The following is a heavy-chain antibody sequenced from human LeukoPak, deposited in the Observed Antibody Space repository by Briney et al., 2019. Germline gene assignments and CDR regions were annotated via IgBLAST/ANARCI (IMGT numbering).Heavy chain of an antibody. D-gene: IGHD3/OR15-3a*01. CDR1: GYTFTSYD. CDR2: MNPNSGNT. V-gene: IGHV1-8*03. Sequence: ASVKVSCKASGYTFTSYDINWVRQSTGQGLEWMGWMNPNSGNTGYAQKFQGRVTITRNTSISTAYMELSSLRSEDTAVYYCASEALFGPPGVFDLWGRGTLVTVSS. CDR3: ASEALFGPPGVFDL. J-gene: IGHJ2*01.